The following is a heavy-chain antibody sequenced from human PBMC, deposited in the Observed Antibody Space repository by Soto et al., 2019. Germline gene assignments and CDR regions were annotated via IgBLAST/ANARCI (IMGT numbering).Heavy chain of an antibody. V-gene: IGHV1-69*06. CDR1: GGTFSSYA. D-gene: IGHD3-22*01. Sequence: ASVKVSCKASGGTFSSYAISWVRQAPGQGLEWMGGIIPIFDTANYAQKFQGRVTITADKSTSTAYMELSSLRSEDTAVYYCARDGSLSDSSPTGYWGQGTLVTVSS. J-gene: IGHJ4*02. CDR3: ARDGSLSDSSPTGY. CDR2: IIPIFDTA.